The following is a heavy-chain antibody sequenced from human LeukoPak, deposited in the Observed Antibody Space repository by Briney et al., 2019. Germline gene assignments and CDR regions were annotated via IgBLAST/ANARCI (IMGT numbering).Heavy chain of an antibody. CDR1: GFTFSSYA. CDR3: VGGIGWLPDY. D-gene: IGHD6-19*01. CDR2: ISYDGSNK. J-gene: IGHJ4*02. V-gene: IGHV3-30*04. Sequence: GGSLRLSCAASGFTFSSYAMHWVRQAPGKGLEWVAVISYDGSNKYYADSVKGRFTISRDNSKNTLYLQMNSQRVEDTAVYYCVGGIGWLPDYWAQGTLVTVSS.